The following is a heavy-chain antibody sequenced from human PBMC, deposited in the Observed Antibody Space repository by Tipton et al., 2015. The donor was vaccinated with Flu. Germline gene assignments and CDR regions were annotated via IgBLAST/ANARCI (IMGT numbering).Heavy chain of an antibody. CDR2: IYRSGST. J-gene: IGHJ6*02. D-gene: IGHD2-15*01. V-gene: IGHV4-38-2*01. CDR3: ARQIKPGYCSGGSCYGYYYYGMDV. CDR1: GYSISSGYY. Sequence: GLVKPSQTLSLTCAVSGYSISSGYYWGWIRQPPGKGLEWIGSIYRSGSTYYNPSLKSRVTIPVDTSKNQFSLKLSSVTAADTAVYYCARQIKPGYCSGGSCYGYYYYGMDVWGQGTTVTVSS.